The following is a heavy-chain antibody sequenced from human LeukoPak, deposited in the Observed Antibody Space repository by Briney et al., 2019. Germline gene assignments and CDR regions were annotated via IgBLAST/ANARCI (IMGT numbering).Heavy chain of an antibody. J-gene: IGHJ6*02. D-gene: IGHD4-17*01. CDR2: IYYSGST. V-gene: IGHV4-59*01. CDR1: GGSFSGYY. Sequence: KPSETLSLTCAVYGGSFSGYYWSWIRQPPGKGLEWIGYIYYSGSTNYNPSLKSRVTISVDTSKNQFSLKLSSVTAADTAVYYCARETTVSIMDVWGQGTTVTVSS. CDR3: ARETTVSIMDV.